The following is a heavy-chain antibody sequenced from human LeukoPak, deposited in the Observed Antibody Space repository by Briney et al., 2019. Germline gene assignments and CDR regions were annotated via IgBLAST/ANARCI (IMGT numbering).Heavy chain of an antibody. J-gene: IGHJ5*02. Sequence: GASVKVSCKASGYTFTSYGISWVRQAPGQGLEWMGIINPSGGSTSYAQKFQGRVTMTRDTSTSTVYMELSSLRSEDTAVYYCARDTYSSSWYVPFDPWGQGTLVTVSS. CDR2: INPSGGST. CDR3: ARDTYSSSWYVPFDP. CDR1: GYTFTSYG. V-gene: IGHV1-46*01. D-gene: IGHD6-13*01.